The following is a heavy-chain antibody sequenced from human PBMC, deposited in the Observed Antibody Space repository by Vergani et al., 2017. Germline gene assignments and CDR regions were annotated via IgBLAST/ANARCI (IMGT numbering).Heavy chain of an antibody. CDR1: GFTVSSKY. V-gene: IGHV3-66*02. Sequence: EVQLVESGGGLVQPGGSLRLSCAASGFTVSSKYMSWVRQAPGKGLEWVSVIYSGGSTYYADSVKGRFTISRDNSKNTLYLQMNSLRAEDTAVYYCARDRRDIVVVPAAMDYYYYGMDVWGQGTTVTVSS. D-gene: IGHD2-2*01. J-gene: IGHJ6*02. CDR3: ARDRRDIVVVPAAMDYYYYGMDV. CDR2: IYSGGST.